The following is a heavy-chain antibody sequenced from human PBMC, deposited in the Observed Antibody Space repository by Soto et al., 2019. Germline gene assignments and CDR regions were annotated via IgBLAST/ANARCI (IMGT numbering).Heavy chain of an antibody. V-gene: IGHV3-21*01. CDR1: GFTFSSYS. J-gene: IGHJ6*03. D-gene: IGHD6-19*01. CDR2: ISSSSSYI. Sequence: GGSLRLSCAASGFTFSSYSMNWVRQAPGKGLEWVSSISSSSSYIYYADSVKGRFTISRDNAKNSLYLQMNSLRAEDTAVYYCARDPAYSSPANYYYYYMDVWGKGTTVTVSS. CDR3: ARDPAYSSPANYYYYYMDV.